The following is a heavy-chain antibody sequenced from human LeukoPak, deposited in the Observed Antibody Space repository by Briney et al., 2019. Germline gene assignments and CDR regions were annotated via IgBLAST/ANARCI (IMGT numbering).Heavy chain of an antibody. V-gene: IGHV3-23*01. Sequence: GGSLRLSCAASGFTFSSYAMSWVRQAPGKGLEWVSAISGSGGSTYYADSVKGRFTISRDNSKNTLYLQMNSLRAEDTAVYYCAKDWSRYGGNSNDAFDIWGQGTMATVSS. J-gene: IGHJ3*02. D-gene: IGHD4-23*01. CDR1: GFTFSSYA. CDR3: AKDWSRYGGNSNDAFDI. CDR2: ISGSGGST.